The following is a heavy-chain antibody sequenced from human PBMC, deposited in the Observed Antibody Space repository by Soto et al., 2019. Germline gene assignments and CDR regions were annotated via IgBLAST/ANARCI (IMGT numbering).Heavy chain of an antibody. J-gene: IGHJ4*02. D-gene: IGHD3-3*01. V-gene: IGHV1-46*01. CDR3: ARLIGAHNTLPFWLGYSDY. Sequence: ASVKVSCKTSGYTSTEQYIHWVRQAPGQGLEWMGIINPSGGRTTYAQKFQDRIIMTSDTSTSTVYVELSSLTSEDTAIYYCARLIGAHNTLPFWLGYSDYWGQGTQVTVSS. CDR2: INPSGGRT. CDR1: GYTSTEQY.